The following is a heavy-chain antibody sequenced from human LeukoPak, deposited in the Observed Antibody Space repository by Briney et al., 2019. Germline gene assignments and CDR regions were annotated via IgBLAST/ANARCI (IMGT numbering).Heavy chain of an antibody. CDR1: GGTFSSYA. V-gene: IGHV1-69*05. J-gene: IGHJ6*03. CDR3: ARGSGIAVAGTEDHYMDV. D-gene: IGHD6-19*01. Sequence: SVKVSCKASGGTFSSYAISWVRQAPGQGLEWMGGIIPIFGTANYAQKFQGRVTITTDESSSTAYMELSSLRSEDTAVYYCARGSGIAVAGTEDHYMDVWGKGTTVTVSS. CDR2: IIPIFGTA.